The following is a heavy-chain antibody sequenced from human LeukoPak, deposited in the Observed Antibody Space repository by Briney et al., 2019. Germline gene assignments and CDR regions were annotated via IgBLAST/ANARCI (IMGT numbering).Heavy chain of an antibody. D-gene: IGHD2-15*01. CDR1: GYTFTGYY. Sequence: ASVKVSCKASGYTFTGYYMHWVRQAPGQGLEWMGWINPNSGGTNYAQKFQGWVTMTRDTSITTVYMELNRLTSDDTALYYCARVGYCSGDRCYLHFDYWGQGTLVTVSS. CDR2: INPNSGGT. CDR3: ARVGYCSGDRCYLHFDY. J-gene: IGHJ4*02. V-gene: IGHV1-2*04.